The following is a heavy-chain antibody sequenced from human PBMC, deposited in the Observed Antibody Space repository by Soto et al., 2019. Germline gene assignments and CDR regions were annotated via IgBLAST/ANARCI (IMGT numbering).Heavy chain of an antibody. CDR1: GGSISSGGYS. CDR3: ARDRYYGSGSYGGPLNWFDP. D-gene: IGHD3-10*01. V-gene: IGHV4-30-2*01. CDR2: IYHSGST. J-gene: IGHJ5*02. Sequence: QLQLQESGSGLVKPSQTLSLTCAVSGGSISSGGYSWSWIRQPPGKGLEWIGYIYHSGSTYYNPSLKSRVTISVDRSKNQFSLKLSSVTAADTAVYYCARDRYYGSGSYGGPLNWFDPWGQGTLVTVSS.